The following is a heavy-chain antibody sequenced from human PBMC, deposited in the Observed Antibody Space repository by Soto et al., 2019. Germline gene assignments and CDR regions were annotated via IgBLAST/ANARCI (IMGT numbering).Heavy chain of an antibody. CDR3: FSRARQDFYYTVV. CDR1: GFTLSGYA. J-gene: IGHJ6*03. CDR2: ISSNGVGT. Sequence: GRSLRISCAASGFTLSGYAMYCVRHAPGKGLEYVSGISSNGVGTYYANSVQGRFTISRDNSKNTVYLQMGSLRPEDMAVYYFFSRARQDFYYTVVLRKATTVTV. D-gene: IGHD3-3*01. V-gene: IGHV3-64*01.